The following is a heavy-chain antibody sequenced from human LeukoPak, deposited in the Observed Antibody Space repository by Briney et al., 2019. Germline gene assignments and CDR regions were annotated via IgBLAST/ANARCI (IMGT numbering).Heavy chain of an antibody. CDR1: GGSFSGYY. J-gene: IGHJ4*02. CDR2: INHSGST. CDR3: ARASTAAALTGFDY. Sequence: SETLSLTCAVYGGSFSGYYWSWIRQPPGKGLEWIGEINHSGSTNYNPSLKSRVTISVDKSKNQFSLKLSSVTAADTAVYYCARASTAAALTGFDYWGQGTLVTVSS. V-gene: IGHV4-34*01. D-gene: IGHD6-13*01.